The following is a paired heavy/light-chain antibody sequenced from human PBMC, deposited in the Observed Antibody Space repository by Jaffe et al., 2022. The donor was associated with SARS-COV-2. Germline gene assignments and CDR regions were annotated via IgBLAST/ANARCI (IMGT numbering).Heavy chain of an antibody. J-gene: IGHJ4*02. CDR1: GYTFTTYD. D-gene: IGHD1-26*01. CDR3: VRGEWELTY. Sequence: QVQLVQSGAEVKKPGASVKVSCKISGYTFTTYDINWVRQAPGQGLEWMGYMVPTSGGTGYAQNFQGRVTMTRDTSISTAYMELSGLRSEDTAVYYCVRGEWELTYWGQGTLVTVSS. V-gene: IGHV1-8*01. CDR2: MVPTSGGT.
Light chain of an antibody. CDR2: RND. V-gene: IGLV10-54*04. J-gene: IGLJ2*01. CDR1: SNNVGNQG. Sequence: QAGLTQPPSVSKGLRQTATLTCTGNSNNVGNQGAAWLQQHRGHPPKLLSYRNDNRPSGISERFSASRSGNTASLTITGLQPEDEADYYCSAWDSSLRALVFGGGTKLSVL. CDR3: SAWDSSLRALV.